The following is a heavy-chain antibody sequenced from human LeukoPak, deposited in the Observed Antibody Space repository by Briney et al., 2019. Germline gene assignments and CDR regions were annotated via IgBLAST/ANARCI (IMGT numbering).Heavy chain of an antibody. CDR2: IYTSGST. D-gene: IGHD1-26*01. CDR1: GGFISSYY. Sequence: SETLSLTCTVSGGFISSYYWSWIRQPPGKGLEWIGYIYTSGSTNYNPSLKSRVTISVDTSKNQFSLKLSSVTAADTAVYYCARHRGGSYYEGAFDIWGQGTMVTVSS. V-gene: IGHV4-4*09. J-gene: IGHJ3*02. CDR3: ARHRGGSYYEGAFDI.